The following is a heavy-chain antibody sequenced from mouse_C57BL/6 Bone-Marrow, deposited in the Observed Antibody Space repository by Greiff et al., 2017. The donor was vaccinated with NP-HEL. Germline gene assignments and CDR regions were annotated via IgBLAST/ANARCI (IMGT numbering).Heavy chain of an antibody. Sequence: EVKLMESGAELVRPGASVKLSCTASGFNIKDYYMHWVKQRPEQGLEWIGRIDPEDGDTEYAPKFQGKATMTADTSSNTAYLQLSSLTSEDTAGYYCTTPYGSSYDWYFDVWGTGTTVTVSS. D-gene: IGHD1-1*01. V-gene: IGHV14-1*01. J-gene: IGHJ1*03. CDR2: IDPEDGDT. CDR3: TTPYGSSYDWYFDV. CDR1: GFNIKDYY.